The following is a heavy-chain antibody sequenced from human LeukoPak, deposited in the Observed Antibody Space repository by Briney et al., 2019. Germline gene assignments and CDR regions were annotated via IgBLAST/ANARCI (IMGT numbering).Heavy chain of an antibody. Sequence: ASETLSLTCAVSGGSISSGGYSWSWIRQPPGKGLEWIGYIYHSGTTDCNPSLKSRITISVDMSKNQFSLKLSSVTAADTAVYYCARDRVYYYDSSGYYSLTGYYYGMDVWGQGTTVTVSS. CDR3: ARDRVYYYDSSGYYSLTGYYYGMDV. V-gene: IGHV4-30-2*05. D-gene: IGHD3-22*01. CDR1: GGSISSGGYS. J-gene: IGHJ6*02. CDR2: IYHSGTT.